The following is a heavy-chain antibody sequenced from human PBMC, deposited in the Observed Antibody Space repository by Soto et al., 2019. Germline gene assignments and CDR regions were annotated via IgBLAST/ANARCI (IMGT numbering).Heavy chain of an antibody. J-gene: IGHJ4*02. Sequence: QVQLQESGPGLVGPSGTLSLTCGVSGGSISTNNWWSWVRQSPGRGLEWIGEIYHSGSTNYNPSLKSRVTMSVDKSKNQFSLELTSVTAADTAVYYCAREKGAGTYMGFDYWGQGTLVTVSS. CDR1: GGSISTNNW. CDR2: IYHSGST. CDR3: AREKGAGTYMGFDY. D-gene: IGHD3-10*01. V-gene: IGHV4-4*02.